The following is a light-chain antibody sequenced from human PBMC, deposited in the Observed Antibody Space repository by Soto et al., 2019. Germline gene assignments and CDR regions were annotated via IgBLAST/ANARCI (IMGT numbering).Light chain of an antibody. CDR2: GAS. CDR3: QQYNTYSAT. V-gene: IGKV1-5*01. Sequence: DIQMTQSPSTLSPSVGDRVTITCRDSQNIVNWLAWYQQKPGKAPKILIYGASTLERGVPSRFSGSGSGTEFTLTITNLQPDDFATYYCQQYNTYSATFGQGTRLEIK. J-gene: IGKJ5*01. CDR1: QNIVNW.